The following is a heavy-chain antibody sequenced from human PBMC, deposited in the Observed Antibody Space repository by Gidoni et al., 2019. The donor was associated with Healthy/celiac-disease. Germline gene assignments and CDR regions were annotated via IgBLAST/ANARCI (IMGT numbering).Heavy chain of an antibody. CDR3: ARGHVTYYDFWSGSGICAFDI. D-gene: IGHD3-3*01. CDR2: INHSGST. CDR1: GGSFSGYY. V-gene: IGHV4-34*01. Sequence: QVQLQQWGAGLLKPSETLSLTCAVYGGSFSGYYWSWIRQPPGKGLEWIGEINHSGSTNYNPSLKSRVTISVDTSKNQFSLKLSSVTAADTAVYYCARGHVTYYDFWSGSGICAFDIWGQGTMVTVSS. J-gene: IGHJ3*02.